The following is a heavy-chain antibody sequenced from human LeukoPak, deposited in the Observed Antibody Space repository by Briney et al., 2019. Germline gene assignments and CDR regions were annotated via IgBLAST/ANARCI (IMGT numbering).Heavy chain of an antibody. Sequence: ASVKVSCKASGYTFTSYYMHWVRQAPGQGLEWMGWINPNSGGTNYAQKFQGRVTMTRDTSISTAYMELSRLRSEDTAVYYCARDGSAAAVLDYWGQGTLVTVSS. CDR1: GYTFTSYY. CDR2: INPNSGGT. CDR3: ARDGSAAAVLDY. D-gene: IGHD6-13*01. J-gene: IGHJ4*02. V-gene: IGHV1-2*02.